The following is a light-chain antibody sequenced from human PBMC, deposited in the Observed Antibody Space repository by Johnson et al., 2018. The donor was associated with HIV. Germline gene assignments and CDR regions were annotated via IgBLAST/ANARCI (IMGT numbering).Light chain of an antibody. CDR1: SSNIGNNY. J-gene: IGLJ1*01. V-gene: IGLV1-51*02. CDR2: ENN. CDR3: GTWDSSLRGV. Sequence: QAVLTQPPSVSAAPGQKVTISCSGSSSNIGNNYVSWYQQLPGTAPKLLIYENNKRPSGIPDRFSGSKSGTSATLGIPGLQTGDEAEYYCGTWDSSLRGVFGTGTKVTVL.